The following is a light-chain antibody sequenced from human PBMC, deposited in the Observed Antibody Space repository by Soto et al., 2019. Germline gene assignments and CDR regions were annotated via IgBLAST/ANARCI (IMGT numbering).Light chain of an antibody. V-gene: IGKV3-11*01. Sequence: EFVFTQSPATLSLSPGEIAALSCRASHSVSTYLAWYQQKPGQAPRLLIYDVSNRATGIPARFSGSGSGTDFTLTLSSLEPEDFAVYYCQQRGTFGGGTKVDIK. CDR2: DVS. CDR3: QQRGT. J-gene: IGKJ4*01. CDR1: HSVSTY.